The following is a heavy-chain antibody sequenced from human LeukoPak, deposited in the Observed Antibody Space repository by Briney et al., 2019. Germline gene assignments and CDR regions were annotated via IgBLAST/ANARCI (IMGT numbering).Heavy chain of an antibody. Sequence: GGSLRLSCAASGFTFSSYAMSWVRQAPEKGLEWVSTISGSGGGTYYVDSVKGRFTISRDSSRNTLFLHMNTLRAEDTAIYYCAKDRTVGASYWYFDLWGRGTLVTVSS. CDR3: AKDRTVGASYWYFDL. CDR2: ISGSGGGT. J-gene: IGHJ2*01. V-gene: IGHV3-23*01. D-gene: IGHD1-26*01. CDR1: GFTFSSYA.